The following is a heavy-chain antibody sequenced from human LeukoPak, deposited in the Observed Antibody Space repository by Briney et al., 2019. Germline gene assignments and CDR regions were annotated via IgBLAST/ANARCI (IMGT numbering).Heavy chain of an antibody. CDR3: ARDSDEITNYYDSSGYYSDAFDI. V-gene: IGHV1-69*13. J-gene: IGHJ3*02. D-gene: IGHD3-22*01. Sequence: SVKVSCKASGGTFSSYAISWVRQAPGQGLEWMGGIIPIFGTANYAQKFQGRVTITADESTSTAYMELSSLRSEDTAVYYCARDSDEITNYYDSSGYYSDAFDIWGQGTMVTVSS. CDR2: IIPIFGTA. CDR1: GGTFSSYA.